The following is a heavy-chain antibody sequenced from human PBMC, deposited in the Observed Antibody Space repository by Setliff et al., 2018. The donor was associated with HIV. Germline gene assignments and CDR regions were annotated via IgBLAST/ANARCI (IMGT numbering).Heavy chain of an antibody. Sequence: SETRSLTCAVYGGSFSGYYWNWIRQPPGKGLEWIGEINHSGSTNYNPSLKGRVTISVDTSKNQFSLKLSSVTAADTAVYYCARGRFRIGYCSSTSCLDPLGYWGQGTLVTVSS. V-gene: IGHV4-34*01. CDR2: INHSGST. J-gene: IGHJ4*02. CDR1: GGSFSGYY. CDR3: ARGRFRIGYCSSTSCLDPLGY. D-gene: IGHD2-2*03.